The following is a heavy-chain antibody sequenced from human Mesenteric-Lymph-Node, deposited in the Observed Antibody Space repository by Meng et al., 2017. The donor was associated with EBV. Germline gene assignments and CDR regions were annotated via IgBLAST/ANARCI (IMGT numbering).Heavy chain of an antibody. D-gene: IGHD2-21*02. CDR1: GGSLSSRNW. CDR3: ARVGAYCGGDCYHPR. V-gene: IGHV4-4*02. J-gene: IGHJ4*02. CDR2: IYHSGST. Sequence: QVQLQQSAPGLVKPSGTLSLTCAGSGGSLSSRNWWSWVRQPPGKGLEWIGEIYHSGSTNYNPSLKSRVTISVDESKNQFSLRLSSVTAADTAVYYCARVGAYCGGDCYHPRWGQGTLVTVSS.